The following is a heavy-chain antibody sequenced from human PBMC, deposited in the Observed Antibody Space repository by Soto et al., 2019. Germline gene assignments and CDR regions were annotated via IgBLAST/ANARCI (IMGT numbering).Heavy chain of an antibody. D-gene: IGHD2-2*02. CDR3: ARHKSCSSTSCYTYYYYYGMDV. CDR1: GYSFTSYW. Sequence: PGESLKISCKGSGYSFTSYWIGWVRQMPGKGLEWMGIIYPGDSDTRYSPSFQGQVTISADKSISTAYLQWSSLKASDTAMYYCARHKSCSSTSCYTYYYYYGMDVWGQGTTVTSP. J-gene: IGHJ6*02. V-gene: IGHV5-51*01. CDR2: IYPGDSDT.